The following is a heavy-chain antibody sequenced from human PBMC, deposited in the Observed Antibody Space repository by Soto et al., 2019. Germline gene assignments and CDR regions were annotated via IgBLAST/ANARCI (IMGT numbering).Heavy chain of an antibody. D-gene: IGHD4-4*01. J-gene: IGHJ5*02. Sequence: GASVKVSCKASGYTFTNYAMHWVRQAPGQRLEWMGWINAGNGDTKYSQKFQGRVTITRDTSASTTYMDLTGLRSDDTAVYYCAGDPDSHYNDSHASSYPWGQGTLVTVSS. CDR2: INAGNGDT. CDR1: GYTFTNYA. V-gene: IGHV1-3*01. CDR3: AGDPDSHYNDSHASSYP.